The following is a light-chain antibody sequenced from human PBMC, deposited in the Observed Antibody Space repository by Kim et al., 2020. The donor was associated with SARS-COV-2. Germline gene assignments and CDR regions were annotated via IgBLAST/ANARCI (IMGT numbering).Light chain of an antibody. Sequence: DIHLTQSPSSLSAFVGDRVTITCRTSQPISKFLNWYHHKPGKAPKLLIFAASSLHSGVPSRFTGSGSGTDFSLTINNLQPEDFAIYFCQQSYNAPYTFGRGTSWRS. CDR2: AAS. CDR3: QQSYNAPYT. CDR1: QPISKF. J-gene: IGKJ2*01. V-gene: IGKV1-39*01.